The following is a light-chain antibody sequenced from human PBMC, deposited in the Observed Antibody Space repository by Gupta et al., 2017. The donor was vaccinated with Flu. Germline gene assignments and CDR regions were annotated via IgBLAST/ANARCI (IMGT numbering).Light chain of an antibody. V-gene: IGLV1-51*02. CDR1: SSNIEDNY. CDR2: ENN. Sequence: QSVLTQPPSVSAAPGQRVTISCSGSSSNIEDNYVSWYQQVPGTAPKLIMYENNKRPSGIPDRFSGSKSGTSATLGITGLQTGDEADYYCGTWDNSLRAGVFGVGTKVTVL. J-gene: IGLJ1*01. CDR3: GTWDNSLRAGV.